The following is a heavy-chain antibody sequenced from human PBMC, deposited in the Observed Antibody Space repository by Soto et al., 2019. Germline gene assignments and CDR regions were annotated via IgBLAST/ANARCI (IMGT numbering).Heavy chain of an antibody. CDR2: INPSGGST. J-gene: IGHJ6*02. V-gene: IGHV1-46*03. Sequence: ASVKVSCKASGYTFTSYYMHWVRQAPGQGLEWMGIINPSGGSTSYAQKFQGRVTMTRDTSTSTVYMELSSLRSEDTAVYYCARDFAYCSGGSCYPYYYYYGMDVWGQGTTVTVSS. CDR1: GYTFTSYY. D-gene: IGHD2-15*01. CDR3: ARDFAYCSGGSCYPYYYYYGMDV.